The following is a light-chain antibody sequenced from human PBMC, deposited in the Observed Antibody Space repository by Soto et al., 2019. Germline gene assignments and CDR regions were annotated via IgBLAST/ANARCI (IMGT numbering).Light chain of an antibody. V-gene: IGKV3-15*01. Sequence: EIVMTQSPATLSVSPGEGATLSCTASESINNNLAWYQQKPGQAPRLLIYATTTRATGFLATFSGSGSGTEFTLTISSLHSEDFAVYYCQPHHKWPLTFGGGTKVDIK. J-gene: IGKJ4*01. CDR3: QPHHKWPLT. CDR1: ESINNN. CDR2: ATT.